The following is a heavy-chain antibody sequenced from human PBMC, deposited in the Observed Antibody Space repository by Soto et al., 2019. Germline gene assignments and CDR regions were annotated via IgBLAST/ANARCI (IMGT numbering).Heavy chain of an antibody. J-gene: IGHJ4*02. D-gene: IGHD3-22*01. CDR2: IYYSGST. CDR1: GGSISSSSYY. Sequence: SETLSLTCTVSGGSISSSSYYWGWIRQPPGKGLEWIGSIYYSGSTYYNPSLKSRVTISVDTSKNQFSLKLSSVTAADTAVYYCARVGRNYDSGVWGGYFEYWGQGTLVTVSS. V-gene: IGHV4-39*07. CDR3: ARVGRNYDSGVWGGYFEY.